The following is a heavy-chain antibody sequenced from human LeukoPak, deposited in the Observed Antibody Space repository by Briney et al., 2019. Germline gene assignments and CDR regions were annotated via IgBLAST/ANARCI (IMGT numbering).Heavy chain of an antibody. V-gene: IGHV4-39*07. CDR2: IYYSGST. Sequence: SETLSLTCTVSGVSISSSSYYWGWIRQPPGKGLEWIGNIYYSGSTYYNPSLKSRVTISVDKSKNQFSLKLSSITAADTAVYYCARDAKYYYGSRTYFFFEYWGQGTLLTVSS. J-gene: IGHJ4*02. CDR3: ARDAKYYYGSRTYFFFEY. D-gene: IGHD3-10*01. CDR1: GVSISSSSYY.